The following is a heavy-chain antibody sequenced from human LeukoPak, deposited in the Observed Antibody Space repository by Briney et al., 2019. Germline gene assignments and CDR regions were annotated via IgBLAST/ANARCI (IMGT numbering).Heavy chain of an antibody. V-gene: IGHV4-39*01. J-gene: IGHJ4*02. CDR1: GGSISSSSYY. CDR3: ARQSGYYRYYFDY. Sequence: KTSETLSLTCTVSGGSISSSSYYWGWIRQPPGKGLEWIGSIYYSGSTYYNPSLKSRVTISVDTSKNQFSLKLSSVTAADTAVYYCARQSGYYRYYFDYWGQGTLVTVSS. CDR2: IYYSGST. D-gene: IGHD3-22*01.